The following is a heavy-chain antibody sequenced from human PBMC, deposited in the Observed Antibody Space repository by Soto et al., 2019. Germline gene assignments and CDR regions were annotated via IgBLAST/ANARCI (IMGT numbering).Heavy chain of an antibody. V-gene: IGHV1-69*02. CDR2: IIPIPDIA. CDR1: GDSFSRYS. J-gene: IGHJ4*02. Sequence: SVKVSCKASGDSFSRYSISWVRQAPGQGLEWMGRIIPIPDIAEYAQKFQGRVTITVDKSTSTAYMELSGLRPEDTAVYYCARVAWAKYYFDFWGQGTPVTVSS. D-gene: IGHD1-26*01. CDR3: ARVAWAKYYFDF.